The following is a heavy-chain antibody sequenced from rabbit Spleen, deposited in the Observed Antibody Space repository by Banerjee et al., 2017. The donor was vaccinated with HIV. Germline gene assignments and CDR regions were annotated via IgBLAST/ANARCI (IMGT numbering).Heavy chain of an antibody. CDR3: ARGSAAMTMVITGYYLRL. J-gene: IGHJ4*01. CDR2: MYPDGIGST. D-gene: IGHD2-1*01. CDR1: GFSFSTSYY. V-gene: IGHV1S40*01. Sequence: QSLEESGGDMVKPGTSLTLTCTASGFSFSTSYYICWVRQAPGKGLEWIGCMYPDGIGSTAYASWAKGRFTISKASSTTVTVQMTSLTAADTATYFCARGSAAMTMVITGYYLRLWGQGTLVTVS.